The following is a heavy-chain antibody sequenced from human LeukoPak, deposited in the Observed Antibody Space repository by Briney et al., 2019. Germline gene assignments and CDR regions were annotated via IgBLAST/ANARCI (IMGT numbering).Heavy chain of an antibody. V-gene: IGHV3-30*18. D-gene: IGHD1-20*01. CDR1: GFTFSSYG. CDR2: ISYDGSNK. Sequence: GRSLRLSCAASGFTFSSYGMHWVRQAPGKGLEWVAVISYDGSNKYYADSVKGRFTISRDNSKNTLYLQMNSPRAEDTAVYYCAKSVTGTTWSEYWGQGTLSPSPQ. CDR3: AKSVTGTTWSEY. J-gene: IGHJ4*02.